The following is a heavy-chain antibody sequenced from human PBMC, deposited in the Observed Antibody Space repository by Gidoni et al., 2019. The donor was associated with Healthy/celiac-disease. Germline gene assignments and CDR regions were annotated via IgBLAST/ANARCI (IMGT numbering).Heavy chain of an antibody. CDR1: QFPASTKY. CDR2: IYSGGST. Sequence: EVQLVEAGGGWIQPGGSLRLSWAAPQFPASTKYMSWVRQAPGKGLEWVSVIYSGGSTYYADSVKGRFTISRDNSKNTLYLQMNSLRAEDTAVYYCARDPGCSGGSCYGYYYGMDVWGQGTTVTVSS. V-gene: IGHV3-53*01. CDR3: ARDPGCSGGSCYGYYYGMDV. D-gene: IGHD2-15*01. J-gene: IGHJ6*02.